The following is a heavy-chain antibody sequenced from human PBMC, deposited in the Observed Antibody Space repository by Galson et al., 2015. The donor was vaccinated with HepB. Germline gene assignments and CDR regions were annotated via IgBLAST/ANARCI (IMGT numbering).Heavy chain of an antibody. V-gene: IGHV3-7*01. CDR2: IKEDGTEK. D-gene: IGHD6-19*01. J-gene: IGHJ4*02. Sequence: SLRLSCAASGFRFRNEWMSWVRQSPGKGLERVASIKEDGTEKNYLDSVKGRFTISRDNAKNSLFLQMDSLRDEDSAVYYCAKLGAVRGLGGGWASYFDYWGRGSLVTVSS. CDR3: AKLGAVRGLGGGWASYFDY. CDR1: GFRFRNEW.